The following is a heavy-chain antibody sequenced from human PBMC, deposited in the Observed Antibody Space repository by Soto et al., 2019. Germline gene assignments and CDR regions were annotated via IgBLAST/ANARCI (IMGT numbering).Heavy chain of an antibody. V-gene: IGHV3-23*01. Sequence: GGSLRLSWAASGFTFSSYAMSWVRQAPGKGLEWVSAISGSGGSTYYADSVKGRFTISRDNSKNTLYLQMNSLRAEDTAVYYCAKIIRGDLHRVNWFDPWGQGTLVTVSS. D-gene: IGHD3-16*01. J-gene: IGHJ5*02. CDR1: GFTFSSYA. CDR3: AKIIRGDLHRVNWFDP. CDR2: ISGSGGST.